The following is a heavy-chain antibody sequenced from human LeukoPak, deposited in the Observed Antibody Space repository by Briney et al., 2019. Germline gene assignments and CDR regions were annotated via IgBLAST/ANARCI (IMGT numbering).Heavy chain of an antibody. D-gene: IGHD3-22*01. Sequence: SETLSLTCAVYGGSFSGYYWNWIRQSPGKGLEWIGEINHNGSTNYNPSLKGRVTMSVDTSKNQFSLKLNSVTAADTAVYYCATYHYDGSGYSVDWGQGTLVTVSS. CDR1: GGSFSGYY. CDR3: ATYHYDGSGYSVD. V-gene: IGHV4-34*01. J-gene: IGHJ4*02. CDR2: INHNGST.